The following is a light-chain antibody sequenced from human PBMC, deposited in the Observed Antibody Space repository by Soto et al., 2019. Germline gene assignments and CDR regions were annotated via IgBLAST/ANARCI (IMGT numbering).Light chain of an antibody. CDR3: SSYTTTHSVV. V-gene: IGLV2-14*03. CDR1: SSDVGGYNY. J-gene: IGLJ2*01. Sequence: QSVLTQPACVSGSPGQSITVSCTGTSSDVGGYNYVSWYQQHPGKVPKLIISDVSNRPSGVSNRFSGSKSGNTASLIISALQAEDEADYYCSSYTTTHSVVFGGGTRLTVL. CDR2: DVS.